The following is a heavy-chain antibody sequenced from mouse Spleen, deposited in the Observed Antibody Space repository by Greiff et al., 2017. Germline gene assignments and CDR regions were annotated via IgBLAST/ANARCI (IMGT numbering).Heavy chain of an antibody. CDR2: ISYDGSN. V-gene: IGHV3-6*01. J-gene: IGHJ3*01. D-gene: IGHD2-12*01. CDR1: GYSITSGYY. CDR3: ARAYSYSWFAY. Sequence: ESGPGLVKPSQSLSLTCSVTGYSITSGYYWNWIRQFPGNKLEWMGYISYDGSNNYNPSLKNRISITRDTSKNQFFLKLNSVTTEDTATYYCARAYSYSWFAYWGQGTLVTVSA.